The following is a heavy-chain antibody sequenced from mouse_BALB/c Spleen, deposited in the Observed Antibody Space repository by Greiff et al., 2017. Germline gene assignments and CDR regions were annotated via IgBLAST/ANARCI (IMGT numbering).Heavy chain of an antibody. D-gene: IGHD1-1*01. CDR1: GYTFTSYT. V-gene: IGHV1-4*01. Sequence: VQLQQSGAELARPGASVKMSCKASGYTFTSYTMHWVKQRPGQGLEWIGYINPSSGYTNYNQKFKDKATLTADKSSSTAYMQLSSLTSEDSAVYYCARSITTVSMDYWGQGTSVTVSS. CDR2: INPSSGYT. CDR3: ARSITTVSMDY. J-gene: IGHJ4*01.